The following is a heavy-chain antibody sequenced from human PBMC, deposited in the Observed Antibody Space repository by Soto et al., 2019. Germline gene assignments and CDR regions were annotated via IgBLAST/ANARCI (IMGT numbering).Heavy chain of an antibody. V-gene: IGHV4-4*02. CDR3: ARMPYSSYAMDV. D-gene: IGHD2-2*01. CDR2: IHHDTGT. J-gene: IGHJ6*02. CDR1: GGPISSNNW. Sequence: QVQLQESGPGLVEPSGTLSLTCAVSGGPISSNNWWSWVRQPPGKGLEWIGEIHHDTGTNYNTSLRSRVTISVDKAKNQLSLNLNSVTAADAAIYYFARMPYSSYAMDVWGQGTTVTVSS.